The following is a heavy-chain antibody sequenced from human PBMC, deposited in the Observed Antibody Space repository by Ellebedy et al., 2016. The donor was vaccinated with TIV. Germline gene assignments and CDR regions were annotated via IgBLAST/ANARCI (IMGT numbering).Heavy chain of an antibody. CDR3: ARDLKGFTSGWYYFDY. D-gene: IGHD6-19*01. CDR1: GFTFTSYA. CDR2: ISSTVQST. V-gene: IGHV3-23*01. J-gene: IGHJ4*02. Sequence: GGSLRLXXAASGFTFTSYAMNWVRQAPGKVLEWVASISSTVQSTYYADSVKGRFTISRDNSKNMLFLQMDSLTAADTAVYYCARDLKGFTSGWYYFDYWGQGALVTVSS.